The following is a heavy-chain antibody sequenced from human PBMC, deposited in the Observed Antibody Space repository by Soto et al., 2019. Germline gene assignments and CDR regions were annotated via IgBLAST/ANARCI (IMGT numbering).Heavy chain of an antibody. V-gene: IGHV3-30*03. Sequence: QVQLVESGGGVVQPGRSLRLSCAASGFTFSSYGMHWVRQAPGKGLDGVAVISYDGSNKYYADSVKGRFTISRDNSKNTLYLKMNSLRAEDTAVYYCAPWFGAFDYWGQGTLVTVSS. J-gene: IGHJ4*02. CDR2: ISYDGSNK. D-gene: IGHD3-10*01. CDR1: GFTFSSYG. CDR3: APWFGAFDY.